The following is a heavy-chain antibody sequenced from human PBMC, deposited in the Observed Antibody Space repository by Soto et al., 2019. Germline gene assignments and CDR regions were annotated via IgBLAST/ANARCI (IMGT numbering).Heavy chain of an antibody. CDR2: IHNGGNT. CDR3: AKYRGMDTVRYYFDY. D-gene: IGHD5-18*01. Sequence: EVQLLESGGGLVQPGGSLRLSCAASGFTFSIYAMSWVRQAPGKGLEWVSTIHNGGNTYYADSVRGRFTISRDNSKNTLYLLMNSLRAEDTAVYYCAKYRGMDTVRYYFDYWGQGSLVTASS. CDR1: GFTFSIYA. J-gene: IGHJ4*02. V-gene: IGHV3-23*01.